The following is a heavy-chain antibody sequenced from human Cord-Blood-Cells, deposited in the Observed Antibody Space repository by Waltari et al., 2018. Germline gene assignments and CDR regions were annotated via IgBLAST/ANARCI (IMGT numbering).Heavy chain of an antibody. J-gene: IGHJ4*02. CDR3: GGDSSSWYYFDY. Sequence: VQLVGAGGGVVQLGGSLGLPCGPPVFTFHSSAMPGVGQAPGKGREWVSVISYDGSTKYYAGSVTGRFTISRDKSKNPLYLQMNSLRAEDTAVYYCGGDSSSWYYFDYWGQGTLVTVSS. V-gene: IGHV3-30*04. CDR1: VFTFHSSA. D-gene: IGHD6-13*01. CDR2: ISYDGSTK.